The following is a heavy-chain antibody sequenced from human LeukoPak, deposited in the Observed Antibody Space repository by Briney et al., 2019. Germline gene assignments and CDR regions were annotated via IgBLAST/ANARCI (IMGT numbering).Heavy chain of an antibody. J-gene: IGHJ4*02. CDR1: GYTFTSYD. V-gene: IGHV1-8*03. Sequence: ASVKVSCKASGYTFTSYDINWVRQATGQGLEWMGWMNPNSGNTGYAQKFQGRVTITRNTSISTAYMGLSSLRSEDTAVYYCARTSGSYYFPFDYWGQGTLVTVSS. CDR2: MNPNSGNT. CDR3: ARTSGSYYFPFDY. D-gene: IGHD1-26*01.